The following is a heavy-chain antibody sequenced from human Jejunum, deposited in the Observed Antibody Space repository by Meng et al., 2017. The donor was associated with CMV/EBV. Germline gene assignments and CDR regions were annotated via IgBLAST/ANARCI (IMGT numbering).Heavy chain of an antibody. D-gene: IGHD6-13*01. CDR1: GFTVSSYA. V-gene: IGHV3-23*01. Sequence: SGFTVSSYAMSWVRQAAGKGLEWVSAISGSGGSTYYADSVKGRLTISRDNSKNTLYLQMNSLRAEDTAVYYCAKLGIAAAGTVDYWGQGTLVTVSS. CDR2: ISGSGGST. J-gene: IGHJ4*02. CDR3: AKLGIAAAGTVDY.